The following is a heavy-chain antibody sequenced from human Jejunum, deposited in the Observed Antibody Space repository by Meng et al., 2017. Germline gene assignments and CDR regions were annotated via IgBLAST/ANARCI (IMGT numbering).Heavy chain of an antibody. CDR2: INRSGST. CDR3: ARGRSIDFRLAKYDY. CDR1: GGSFGTYY. V-gene: IGHV4-34*01. D-gene: IGHD3-3*01. Sequence: QAQLQQWGAGLLKPSETLSLTCAVNGGSFGTYYWTWFRQSPEKGLEWIGEINRSGSTSSNPSLKSRVAISMDTSKNQFFLRLDSVTAADTAVYYCARGRSIDFRLAKYDYWGQGTLVTVSS. J-gene: IGHJ4*02.